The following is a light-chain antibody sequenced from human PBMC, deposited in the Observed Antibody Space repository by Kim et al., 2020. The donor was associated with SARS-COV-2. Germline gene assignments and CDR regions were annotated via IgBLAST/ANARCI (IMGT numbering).Light chain of an antibody. Sequence: ITISCTGTSSDVGGYNYVSWYQQHPGKAPKLMIYDVNKRPSGVSNRFSGSKSGNTASLTISGLQAEDEADYYCSSYTSSSTLLFGGGTKLTVL. CDR1: SSDVGGYNY. CDR3: SSYTSSSTLL. J-gene: IGLJ2*01. V-gene: IGLV2-14*04. CDR2: DVN.